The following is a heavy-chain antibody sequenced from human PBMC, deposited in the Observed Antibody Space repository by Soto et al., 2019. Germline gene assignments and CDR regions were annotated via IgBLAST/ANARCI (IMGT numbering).Heavy chain of an antibody. D-gene: IGHD3-22*01. CDR1: GYTFTAYG. CDR2: VSTNDDRT. V-gene: IGHV1-18*01. J-gene: IGHJ4*02. Sequence: QVHMVQSGPEVKMPGASVKVSCKTSGYTFTAYGLAWLRQAPGQRPEWMGWVSTNDDRTKYARKFQGRVTMTTDRSTTTTSMELRSLGTDDTAFYYCARELNTESSAYYTFAFWGQGTLVIVSS. CDR3: ARELNTESSAYYTFAF.